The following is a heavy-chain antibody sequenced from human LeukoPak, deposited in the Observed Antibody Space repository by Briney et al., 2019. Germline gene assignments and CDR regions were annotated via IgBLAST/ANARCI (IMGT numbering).Heavy chain of an antibody. CDR1: GGSISSGGYS. Sequence: SQTLSLTCAVSGGSISSGGYSWSWIRQPPGKGLEWIGSIYYSGSTYYNPSLKSRVTISADTSENHFSLKLSSVTAADTAVYYCARHRKDCSGGSCYSNWFDPWGQGTLVTVSS. CDR2: IYYSGST. D-gene: IGHD2-15*01. CDR3: ARHRKDCSGGSCYSNWFDP. V-gene: IGHV4-30-2*03. J-gene: IGHJ5*02.